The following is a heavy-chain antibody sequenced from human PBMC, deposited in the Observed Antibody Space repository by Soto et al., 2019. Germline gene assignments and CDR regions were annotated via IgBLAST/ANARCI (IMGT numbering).Heavy chain of an antibody. J-gene: IGHJ4*02. CDR3: ARDAYGKDY. V-gene: IGHV4-59*01. CDR1: GGSISSYY. D-gene: IGHD3-16*01. Sequence: LSLTCTVPGGSISSYYWSWIRQPPGKGLEWIGYTYYSGSTNYNPSLKSRVTISVDTSKNQFSLKLSSVTAADTAVYYCARDAYGKDYWGQGTLVTVSS. CDR2: TYYSGST.